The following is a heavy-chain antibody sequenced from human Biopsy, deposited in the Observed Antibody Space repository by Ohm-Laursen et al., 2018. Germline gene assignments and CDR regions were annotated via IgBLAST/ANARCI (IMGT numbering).Heavy chain of an antibody. J-gene: IGHJ2*01. CDR3: ARDRGYYSDRTVPGYFDL. Sequence: GTLSLTCTVSGDSISTYYWSWIRQPPGKGLEWIGYVYYTGSTDYNPSLQSRVTIPVDTSKNHFSLRLRSVTPADTAIYYCARDRGYYSDRTVPGYFDLWGRGTLVTVSS. D-gene: IGHD3-22*01. CDR1: GDSISTYY. CDR2: VYYTGST. V-gene: IGHV4-59*01.